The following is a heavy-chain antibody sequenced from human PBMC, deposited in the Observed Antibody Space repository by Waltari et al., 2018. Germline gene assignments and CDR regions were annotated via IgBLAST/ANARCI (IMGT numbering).Heavy chain of an antibody. Sequence: QVQLQESGPGLVKPSQTLSLTCPVSGGSIRSGSYYWSWIRQPAGKGLEWIGRIYTSGSTNYNPSLKSRVTISVDTSKNQFSLKLSSVTAADTAVYYCARTGDYGLFDYWGQGTLVTVSS. CDR2: IYTSGST. CDR1: GGSIRSGSYY. CDR3: ARTGDYGLFDY. D-gene: IGHD4-17*01. J-gene: IGHJ4*02. V-gene: IGHV4-61*02.